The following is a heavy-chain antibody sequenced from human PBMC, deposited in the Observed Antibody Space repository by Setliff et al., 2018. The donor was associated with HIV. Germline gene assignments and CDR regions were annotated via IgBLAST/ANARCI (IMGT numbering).Heavy chain of an antibody. CDR3: ARDLAHGTVGIKS. D-gene: IGHD3-3*02. J-gene: IGHJ4*02. CDR1: GCVFTDYA. V-gene: IGHV1-3*04. Sequence: ASVKVSCKASGCVFTDYAIHWVRQAPGQRLEWMGWIDIGNGKIQYSERFQGRVTFLRDTSARTAHLELSSLRPEDTAVYYCARDLAHGTVGIKSWGQGTLVTVSS. CDR2: IDIGNGKI.